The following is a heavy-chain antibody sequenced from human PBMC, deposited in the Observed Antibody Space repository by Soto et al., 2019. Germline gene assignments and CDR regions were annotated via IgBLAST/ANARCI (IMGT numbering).Heavy chain of an antibody. CDR1: GLSFSTHS. CDR2: ISSDSYYI. CDR3: ARNRNPSSKTPGMDV. J-gene: IGHJ6*02. Sequence: EVQLVESGGGLVEPGGSLRLSCAPSGLSFSTHSMNWVRQAPGKGLEWVSSISSDSYYIYYADSVKGRFTISRDNAKNSLYLPMNSLSADDTAVYYCARNRNPSSKTPGMDVWGQGTTVTVSS. V-gene: IGHV3-21*01.